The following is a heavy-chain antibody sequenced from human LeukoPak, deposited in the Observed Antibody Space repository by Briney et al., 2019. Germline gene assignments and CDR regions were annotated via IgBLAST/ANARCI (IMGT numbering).Heavy chain of an antibody. CDR1: GGSISSSRYY. CDR2: IYYTGSI. V-gene: IGHV4-39*07. Sequence: SETLSLTCTVSGGSISSSRYYWAWIRQPPGKGLEWIGTIYYTGSIYYNPSLKSRVSISVDTSKNQFSLKLNSVTAADTAVYYCAREQDSSGSGWYWFDSWGQGTLVTVSS. CDR3: AREQDSSGSGWYWFDS. D-gene: IGHD6-19*01. J-gene: IGHJ5*01.